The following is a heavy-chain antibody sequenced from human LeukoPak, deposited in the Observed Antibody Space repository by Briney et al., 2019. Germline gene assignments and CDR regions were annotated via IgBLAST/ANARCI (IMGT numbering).Heavy chain of an antibody. V-gene: IGHV3-23*01. J-gene: IGHJ5*02. CDR2: ISGSGDNT. CDR3: ARASPRYYDSSA. D-gene: IGHD3-22*01. Sequence: GGSLRLSCAASGFTDGMSWVRQAPGKGLEWVSAISGSGDNTFYADSVKGRFTISRDNSKNTLYLQMNSLRAEDTAVYYCARASPRYYDSSAWGQGTLVTVSS. CDR1: GFTDG.